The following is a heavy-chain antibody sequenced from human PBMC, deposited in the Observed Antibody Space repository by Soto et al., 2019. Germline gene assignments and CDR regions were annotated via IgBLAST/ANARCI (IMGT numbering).Heavy chain of an antibody. CDR1: GGSSSNAAYS. D-gene: IGHD5-18*01. CDR3: ARERGGYGLFDS. J-gene: IGHJ4*02. V-gene: IGHV4-30-2*01. CDR2: IYPSGMP. Sequence: SETLSLTCTVSGGSSSNAAYSWSWSRQPPGKGLEWIGYIYPSGMPFYNPSLRSRVTISIDRSNDQFSLNLKSVTAADTAVYYCARERGGYGLFDSWGQGTLVTVSS.